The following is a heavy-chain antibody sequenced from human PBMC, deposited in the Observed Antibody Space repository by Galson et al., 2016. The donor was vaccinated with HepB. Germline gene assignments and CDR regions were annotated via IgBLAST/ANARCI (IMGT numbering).Heavy chain of an antibody. CDR3: AAERFFDWLSLFYGMDV. Sequence: SLRLSCAASGFTFSVHWMHWVRQVPGKGLGWVSSIDSDGTTTNYADSVKGRFTVSRDNANNTLILQMTSLRVEDTAVYYCAAERFFDWLSLFYGMDVWGQGAMVTVSS. V-gene: IGHV3-74*01. CDR1: GFTFSVHW. CDR2: IDSDGTTT. J-gene: IGHJ6*02. D-gene: IGHD3-9*01.